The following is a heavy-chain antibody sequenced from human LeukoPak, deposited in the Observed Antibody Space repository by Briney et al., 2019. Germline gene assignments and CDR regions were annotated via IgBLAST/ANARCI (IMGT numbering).Heavy chain of an antibody. Sequence: RASVKVSCKASGYTFTNYGISWVRQAPGQGLEWVGWISAYNGNTNYAQILQGRVTMTTDTSTSTAYMELRSLRSDDTAVYYCASGTYHSDPRDGLYLKYFDYWGQGTLVTVSS. CDR3: ASGTYHSDPRDGLYLKYFDY. CDR2: ISAYNGNT. D-gene: IGHD5-24*01. CDR1: GYTFTNYG. J-gene: IGHJ4*02. V-gene: IGHV1-18*01.